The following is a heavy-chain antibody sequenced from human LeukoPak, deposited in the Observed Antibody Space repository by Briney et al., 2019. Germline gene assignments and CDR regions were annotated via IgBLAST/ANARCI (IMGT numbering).Heavy chain of an antibody. CDR1: GGTFSSYA. D-gene: IGHD3-22*01. CDR2: IIPIFGTA. Sequence: GASVKVSCKASGGTFSSYAISWVRQAPGQGLEWMGGIIPIFGTANYAQKFQGRVTMTRDTSTSTVYMELSSLRSEDTAVYYCARDREYYYDSSGYPWFDPWSQGTLVTVSS. J-gene: IGHJ5*02. V-gene: IGHV1-69*05. CDR3: ARDREYYYDSSGYPWFDP.